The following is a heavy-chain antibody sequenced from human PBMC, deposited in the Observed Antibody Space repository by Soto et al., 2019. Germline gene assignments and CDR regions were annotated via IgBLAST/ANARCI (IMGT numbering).Heavy chain of an antibody. J-gene: IGHJ3*01. V-gene: IGHV3-23*01. CDR3: AKNGDFDYDAFDV. CDR1: DSTIRRYA. Sequence: GSLRLSCAASDSTIRRYAMSWVRQAPGKGLEWVSGITGNSARIYYADSVKGRFSISRDNSKNTLYLQMDTLRAEDTAVYYCAKNGDFDYDAFDVWGQGTVVTVSS. D-gene: IGHD3-16*01. CDR2: ITGNSARI.